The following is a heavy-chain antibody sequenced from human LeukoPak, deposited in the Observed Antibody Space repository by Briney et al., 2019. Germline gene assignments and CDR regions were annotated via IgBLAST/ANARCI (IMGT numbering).Heavy chain of an antibody. V-gene: IGHV1-69*13. CDR1: GGTFSSYT. CDR2: ITPIFGTA. Sequence: SVKVSCKASGGTFSSYTISWVRQAPGQGLEWMGGITPIFGTANYAQKFQGRVTITADESTSTAYMELSSLRSEDTAVYYCARGRYSSSINSMDVWGQGTTVTVSS. J-gene: IGHJ6*02. D-gene: IGHD6-6*01. CDR3: ARGRYSSSINSMDV.